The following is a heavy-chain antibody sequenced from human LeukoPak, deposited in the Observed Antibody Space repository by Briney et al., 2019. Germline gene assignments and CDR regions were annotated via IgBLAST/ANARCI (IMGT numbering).Heavy chain of an antibody. Sequence: PSETLSLTCAVYGGSFSGYYWSWIRQPPGKGLEWIGEINHSGSTNYNPSLKSRVTISVDTSKNQFSLKLSSVTAADTAVYYCARPCGGDCYPPQYYFDYWGQGILVAVSS. D-gene: IGHD2-21*02. CDR3: ARPCGGDCYPPQYYFDY. CDR1: GGSFSGYY. CDR2: INHSGST. V-gene: IGHV4-34*01. J-gene: IGHJ4*02.